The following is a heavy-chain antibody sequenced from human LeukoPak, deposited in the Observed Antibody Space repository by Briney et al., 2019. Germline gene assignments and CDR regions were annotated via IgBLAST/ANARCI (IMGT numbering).Heavy chain of an antibody. Sequence: SQTLSLTCAISGDSVSSNTASWNWIRQSPSRGLEWLGWTYYRSKWYNDYAVSVKSRIIINADTSNNQFSLQLNSVTPEDTAVYYCARAHDKWLVYFDYWGQGTLVTVSS. J-gene: IGHJ4*02. D-gene: IGHD6-19*01. CDR1: GDSVSSNTAS. CDR3: ARAHDKWLVYFDY. CDR2: TYYRSKWYN. V-gene: IGHV6-1*01.